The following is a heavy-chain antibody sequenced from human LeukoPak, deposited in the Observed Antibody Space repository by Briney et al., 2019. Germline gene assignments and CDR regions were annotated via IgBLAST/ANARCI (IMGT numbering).Heavy chain of an antibody. J-gene: IGHJ4*02. CDR1: GYSISSGYY. CDR2: IYHSGST. CDR3: ARDVIAYSFGEGGHFDY. D-gene: IGHD3-10*01. Sequence: SETLSLTCTVSGYSISSGYYWGWIRPPPGKGLEWIGNIYHSGSTYYNPSLKSRVTISVDTSKNQFSLKLSSVTAADTAVYYCARDVIAYSFGEGGHFDYWGQGTLVTVSS. V-gene: IGHV4-38-2*02.